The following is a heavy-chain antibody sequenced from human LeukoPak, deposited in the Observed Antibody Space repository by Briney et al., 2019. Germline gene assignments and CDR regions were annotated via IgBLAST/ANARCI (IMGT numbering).Heavy chain of an antibody. D-gene: IGHD2-21*02. Sequence: SVKVSCKAPVGSFTTHTISSVRPTPGQGLEWMGRIDIANYAQKFQDRVTITADTSTTTAYMELCSLRSEDTAIYYYARGPKHSCGVDSYSDYFDYWGQGTLVIGSS. V-gene: IGHV1-69*02. J-gene: IGHJ4*02. CDR3: ARGPKHSCGVDSYSDYFDY. CDR1: VGSFTTHT. CDR2: IDIA.